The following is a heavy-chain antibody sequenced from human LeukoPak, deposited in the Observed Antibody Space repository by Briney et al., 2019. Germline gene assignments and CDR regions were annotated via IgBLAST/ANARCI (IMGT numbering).Heavy chain of an antibody. V-gene: IGHV3-74*01. D-gene: IGHD2-21*02. Sequence: QAGGSLRLSCVASEFNFFSYGMQWVRQAPGKGLVWVSRIFADGSTTRYADSVKGRFTVSRDNGKNTLYLQMDSLRAEDTAVYYCARELPREVTLDYWGQGTLVTVSP. CDR3: ARELPREVTLDY. J-gene: IGHJ4*01. CDR1: EFNFFSYG. CDR2: IFADGSTT.